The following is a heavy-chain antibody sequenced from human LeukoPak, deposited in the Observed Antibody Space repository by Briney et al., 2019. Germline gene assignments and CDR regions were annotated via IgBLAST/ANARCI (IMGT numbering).Heavy chain of an antibody. D-gene: IGHD4-23*01. J-gene: IGHJ4*02. CDR2: INPNSGGT. CDR3: ARALGWELVLDY. Sequence: ASVKVSCKASGYSFTNYYTHWVRQAPGQGLEWMGRINPNSGGTNYEQKFQGRVTMTRDTPSTTTAMELSGLRSDKPPVYSCARALGWELVLDYWGQGTLVTVSS. V-gene: IGHV1-2*02. CDR1: GYSFTNYY.